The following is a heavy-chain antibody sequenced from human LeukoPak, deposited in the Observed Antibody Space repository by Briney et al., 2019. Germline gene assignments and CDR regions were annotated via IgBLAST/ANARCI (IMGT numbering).Heavy chain of an antibody. D-gene: IGHD3/OR15-3a*01. CDR1: GFIFSDYD. V-gene: IGHV3-43*02. J-gene: IGHJ6*03. CDR3: AKVGTRYYYYMDV. CDR2: ISASGRTN. Sequence: GGSLRLSCAASGFIFSDYDMNWVRQAPGKGLEWVAHISASGRTNYYADAMKGRFTISRDNSKNSLYLQMNSLRAEDTALYYCAKVGTRYYYYMDVWGKGTTVTVSS.